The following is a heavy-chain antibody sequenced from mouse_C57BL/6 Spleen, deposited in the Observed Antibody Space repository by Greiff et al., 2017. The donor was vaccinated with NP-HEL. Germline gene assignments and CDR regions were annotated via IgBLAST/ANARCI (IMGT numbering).Heavy chain of an antibody. V-gene: IGHV1-54*01. D-gene: IGHD1-1*01. CDR2: INPGSGGT. J-gene: IGHJ3*01. CDR1: GYAFTNYL. Sequence: QVQLQQSGAELVRPGTSVKVSCKASGYAFTNYLIEWVKQRPGQGLEWIGVINPGSGGTNYNEKFKGKATLTADKSSSTAYMQLSSLTSEDSAVYFCARSDPPRGGSSLAWFAYWGQGTLVTVSA. CDR3: ARSDPPRGGSSLAWFAY.